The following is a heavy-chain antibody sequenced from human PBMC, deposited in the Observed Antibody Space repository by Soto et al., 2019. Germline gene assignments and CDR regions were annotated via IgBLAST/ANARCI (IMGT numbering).Heavy chain of an antibody. CDR2: ISYDGSNK. D-gene: IGHD6-19*01. J-gene: IGHJ4*02. Sequence: QVQLVESGGGVVQPGRSLRLSCAASGFTFSSYGMHWVRQAPGKGLEWVAVISYDGSNKYYADSVKGRFTISRDNSKNPLYLQMNSLRAEDTAVYYCAKAMAVAGCFDYWGQGTLVTVSS. V-gene: IGHV3-30*18. CDR3: AKAMAVAGCFDY. CDR1: GFTFSSYG.